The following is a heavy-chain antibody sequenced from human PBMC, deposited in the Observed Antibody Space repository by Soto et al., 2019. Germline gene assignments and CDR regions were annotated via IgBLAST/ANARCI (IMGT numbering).Heavy chain of an antibody. CDR2: IIPIFGTA. Sequence: GASVKVSCKASGGTFSSYAISWVRQAPGQGLEWMGGIIPIFGTANYAQKFQGRVTITADESTSTAYMELSSLRSEDTAVYYCARGGTYYDFWSGYRYFDYWGQGTLVTVSS. D-gene: IGHD3-3*01. CDR3: ARGGTYYDFWSGYRYFDY. CDR1: GGTFSSYA. V-gene: IGHV1-69*13. J-gene: IGHJ4*02.